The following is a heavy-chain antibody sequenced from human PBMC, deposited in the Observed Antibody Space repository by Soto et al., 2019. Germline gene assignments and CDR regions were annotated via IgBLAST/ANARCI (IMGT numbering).Heavy chain of an antibody. D-gene: IGHD1-20*01. Sequence: PGESLKISCKGSGYSFTSYWISWVRQMPGKGLEWMGRIDPSDSYTNYSPSFQGHVTISADKSISTAYLQWSSLKASDTAMYYCARHPPLITGNSEPNWFDPWGQGTLVTVSS. CDR3: ARHPPLITGNSEPNWFDP. CDR1: GYSFTSYW. J-gene: IGHJ5*02. V-gene: IGHV5-10-1*01. CDR2: IDPSDSYT.